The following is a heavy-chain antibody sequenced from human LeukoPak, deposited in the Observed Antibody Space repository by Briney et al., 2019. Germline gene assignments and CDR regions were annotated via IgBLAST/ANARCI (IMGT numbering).Heavy chain of an antibody. J-gene: IGHJ5*02. CDR2: ISSSGSTI. CDR3: ARAILTGYSNWFDP. D-gene: IGHD3-9*01. Sequence: GGSLRLSCAASGFTFSSYGMHWVRQAPGKGLEWVSYISSSGSTIYYADSVKGRFTISRDNAKNSLYLQMNSLRAEDTAVYYCARAILTGYSNWFDPWGQGTLVTVSS. V-gene: IGHV3-48*04. CDR1: GFTFSSYG.